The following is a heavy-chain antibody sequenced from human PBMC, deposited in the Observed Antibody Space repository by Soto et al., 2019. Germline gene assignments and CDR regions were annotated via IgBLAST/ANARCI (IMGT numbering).Heavy chain of an antibody. CDR2: ISGSGGTI. CDR3: ARETGLRSSGWSYYFDF. Sequence: EVQLVESGGGMVQPGGSLRVSCAASGFTLSSYSMHWVRQAPGKGLEWVSYISGSGGTIYYADSVKGRFTISRDNAKNSLSVQMNGLRGEDKAVYFRARETGLRSSGWSYYFDFWGQGTQVTVSS. D-gene: IGHD6-19*01. V-gene: IGHV3-48*01. CDR1: GFTLSSYS. J-gene: IGHJ4*02.